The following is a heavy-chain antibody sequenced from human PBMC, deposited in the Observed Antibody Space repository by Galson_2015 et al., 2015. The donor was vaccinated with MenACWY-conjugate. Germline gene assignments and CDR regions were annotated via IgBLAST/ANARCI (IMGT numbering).Heavy chain of an antibody. D-gene: IGHD2-8*01. V-gene: IGHV3-53*01. CDR2: IYSGGST. J-gene: IGHJ6*02. CDR3: ARAGLYRYMDV. CDR1: GFSVSSSY. Sequence: SLRLSCAVSGFSVSSSYMSWVRQAPGKGLEWLSVIYSGGSTYYAESVKGRFTFSRDNAKNSLYLQMNSQRAEDTAVYYCARAGLYRYMDVWGQGTTVTVSS.